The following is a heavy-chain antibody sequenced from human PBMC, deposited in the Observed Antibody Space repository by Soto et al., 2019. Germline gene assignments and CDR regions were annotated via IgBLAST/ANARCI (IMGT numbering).Heavy chain of an antibody. V-gene: IGHV1-3*01. J-gene: IGHJ5*02. CDR3: ARDSHPNHDYYDSSGYFVPPGGENWFDP. CDR1: GYTFTSYA. Sequence: ASVKVSCKASGYTFTSYAMHWVRQAPGQRLEWMGWINAGNGNTKYSQKFQGRVTITRDTSASTAYMELSSLRSEDTAVYYCARDSHPNHDYYDSSGYFVPPGGENWFDPWGQGTLVTVSS. D-gene: IGHD3-22*01. CDR2: INAGNGNT.